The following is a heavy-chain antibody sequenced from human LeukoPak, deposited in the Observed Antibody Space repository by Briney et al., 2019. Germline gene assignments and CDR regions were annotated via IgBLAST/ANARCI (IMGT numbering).Heavy chain of an antibody. CDR3: AGGIFGVVINAFHI. CDR1: GGSISSYH. Sequence: PSETLSLTCTVSGGSISSYHWSWIRQPPGKGLEWVGDTYNSGSTNYNPSLKSRVTISVDTSKNQFSLKLTSVTAADTAVYYCAGGIFGVVINAFHIWGQGTMVTVSS. CDR2: TYNSGST. J-gene: IGHJ3*02. V-gene: IGHV4-59*01. D-gene: IGHD3-3*01.